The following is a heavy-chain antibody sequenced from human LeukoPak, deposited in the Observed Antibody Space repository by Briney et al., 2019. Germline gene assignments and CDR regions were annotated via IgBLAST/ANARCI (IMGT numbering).Heavy chain of an antibody. V-gene: IGHV3-21*01. CDR3: ASAGGDYFDY. CDR1: GFTFSSYS. CDR2: ISSSSSYI. D-gene: IGHD1-14*01. J-gene: IGHJ4*02. Sequence: GGSLRLSCAASGFTFSSYSMNWVRQAPGKGLEWVSSISSSSSYIYYADSVKGRFTISRDNAKSSLYLQMNSLRAEDTAVYYCASAGGDYFDYWGQGTLVTVSS.